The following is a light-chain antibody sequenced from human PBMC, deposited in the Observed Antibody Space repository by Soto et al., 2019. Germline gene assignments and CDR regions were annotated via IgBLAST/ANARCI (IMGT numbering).Light chain of an antibody. J-gene: IGKJ1*01. CDR2: DAS. CDR3: EQYDSRSPWT. V-gene: IGKV1-5*01. Sequence: DIQLTQSPSSLSASVGDRVTINCRASESVTIWLAWYQQKPGKAPRLLIYDASTLEGGVPSRFSASGSGTEFTLTISSLQPDDFATYYCEQYDSRSPWTFGQGTKIEIK. CDR1: ESVTIW.